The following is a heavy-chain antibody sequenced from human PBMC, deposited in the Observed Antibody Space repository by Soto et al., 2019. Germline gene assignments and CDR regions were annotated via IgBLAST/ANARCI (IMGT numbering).Heavy chain of an antibody. CDR3: TTLPFEYSGYDSDY. Sequence: GGSLRLSCAASGFTFSNAWMSWVRQAPGKGLEWVGRIKSKTDGGTTDYAAPVKGRFTISRDDSKNTLYLQMNSLKTEDTAVYYCTTLPFEYSGYDSDYWGQGTLVTVSS. CDR1: GFTFSNAW. D-gene: IGHD5-12*01. J-gene: IGHJ4*02. V-gene: IGHV3-15*01. CDR2: IKSKTDGGTT.